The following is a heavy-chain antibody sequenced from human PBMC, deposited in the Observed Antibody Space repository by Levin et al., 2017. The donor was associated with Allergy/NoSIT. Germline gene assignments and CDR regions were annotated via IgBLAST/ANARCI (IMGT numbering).Heavy chain of an antibody. CDR1: GFPFSSYD. J-gene: IGHJ5*02. V-gene: IGHV3-13*01. D-gene: IGHD4-11*01. Sequence: GESLKISCAASGFPFSSYDMHWVRQAPGKGLEWLSAIDTAGETYYPGAVRGRFTISRENAKNSLYLQINSLRAGDTGVSFCVRGAGGDSNIDPFDRWGQGTLVTVSS. CDR2: IDTAGET. CDR3: VRGAGGDSNIDPFDR.